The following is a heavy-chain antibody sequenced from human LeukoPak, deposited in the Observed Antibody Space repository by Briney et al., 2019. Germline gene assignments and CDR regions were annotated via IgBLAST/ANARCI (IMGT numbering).Heavy chain of an antibody. CDR1: GYTFTSYG. CDR2: IIPIFGTA. CDR3: AGRDCSGGSCYSGAPYGMDV. D-gene: IGHD2-15*01. V-gene: IGHV1-69*13. Sequence: SVKVSCKASGYTFTSYGISWVRQAPGQGLEWMGGIIPIFGTANYAQKFQGRVTITADESTSTAYMELSSLRSEDTAVYYCAGRDCSGGSCYSGAPYGMDVWGQGTTVTVSS. J-gene: IGHJ6*02.